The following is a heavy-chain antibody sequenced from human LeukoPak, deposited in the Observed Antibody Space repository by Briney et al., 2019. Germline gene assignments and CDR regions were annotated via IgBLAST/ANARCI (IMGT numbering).Heavy chain of an antibody. CDR1: GFTFSNAW. CDR2: IKSKTDGGTI. V-gene: IGHV3-15*01. Sequence: PGGSLRLSCAASGFTFSNAWMSWVRQAPGKGLEWVGRIKSKTDGGTIDYAAPVKGRFTISRDDSKNTLYLRMNSLKTEDTAVYYCTTGSLVVLWRRHRTPFDYWGQGTLVTVSS. D-gene: IGHD3-22*01. J-gene: IGHJ4*02. CDR3: TTGSLVVLWRRHRTPFDY.